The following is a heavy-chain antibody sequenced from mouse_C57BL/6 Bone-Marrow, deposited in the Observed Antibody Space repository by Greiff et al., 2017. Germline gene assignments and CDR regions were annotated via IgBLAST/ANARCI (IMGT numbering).Heavy chain of an antibody. D-gene: IGHD2-5*01. CDR3: AKVYSKIPNYYAMDY. V-gene: IGHV1-7*01. J-gene: IGHJ4*01. Sequence: VQLQQSGAELAKPGASVKLSCKASGYTFTSYWMHWVKQRPGQGLEWIGYITPSSGYTKYNQKFKDKATLTADKSSSTAYMQLSSLTYEDSAVYYCAKVYSKIPNYYAMDYWGQGTSVTGSS. CDR1: GYTFTSYW. CDR2: ITPSSGYT.